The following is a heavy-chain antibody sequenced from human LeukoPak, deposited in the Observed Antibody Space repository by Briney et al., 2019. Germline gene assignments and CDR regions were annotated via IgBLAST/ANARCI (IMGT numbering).Heavy chain of an antibody. CDR2: ISDSSSTM. CDR1: GFTFSYYS. Sequence: GGSLRLSCAASGFTFSYYSMNWVRQTPGKGLQWVSYISDSSSTMFYADSVKGRFTISKDNAKNSLYLQMNSLRAEDTAVYYCAELGITMIRGVWGKGTTVTIS. D-gene: IGHD3-22*01. V-gene: IGHV3-48*04. CDR3: AELGITMIRGV. J-gene: IGHJ6*03.